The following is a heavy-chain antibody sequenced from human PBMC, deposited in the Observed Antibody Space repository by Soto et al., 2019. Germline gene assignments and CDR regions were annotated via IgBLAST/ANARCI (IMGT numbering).Heavy chain of an antibody. CDR2: IKSKTDGGTT. CDR1: GFTFSNAW. J-gene: IGHJ4*02. Sequence: GGSLRLSCAASGFTFSNAWMSWVRQAPGKGLEWVGRIKSKTDGGTTDYAAPVKGRFTISRDDSKNTLYLQMNSLKTEDTAVYYCTTGYGGKGRTFDYWGQGTLVTVSS. V-gene: IGHV3-15*01. CDR3: TTGYGGKGRTFDY. D-gene: IGHD2-15*01.